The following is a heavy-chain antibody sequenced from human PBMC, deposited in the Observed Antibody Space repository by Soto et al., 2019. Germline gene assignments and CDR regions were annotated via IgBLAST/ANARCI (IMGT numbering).Heavy chain of an antibody. CDR3: ARSYISSSYWFDP. CDR2: INPSRGST. J-gene: IGHJ5*02. D-gene: IGHD6-6*01. V-gene: IGHV1-46*03. CDR1: GYTFITYF. Sequence: ASVTVSCKASGYTFITYFMHWVRQAPGQGLEWMGVINPSRGSTTYAQKFQDRVTMTRDTSASTVYMELSSLRSEDTAMYYCARSYISSSYWFDPWGQGTLVTVSS.